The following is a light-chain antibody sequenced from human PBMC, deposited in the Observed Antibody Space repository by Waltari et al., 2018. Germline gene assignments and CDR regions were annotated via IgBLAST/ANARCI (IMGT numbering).Light chain of an antibody. Sequence: QSPGTLSLSPGERATLSCRASQSVSSSYLAWYQQKPGQAPRLLIYGASSRATGIPDRFSGSGSGTDFTLTISRLEPEDFAVYYCQQYGSSRLTFGGGTKVEIK. V-gene: IGKV3-20*01. CDR3: QQYGSSRLT. CDR2: GAS. CDR1: QSVSSSY. J-gene: IGKJ4*01.